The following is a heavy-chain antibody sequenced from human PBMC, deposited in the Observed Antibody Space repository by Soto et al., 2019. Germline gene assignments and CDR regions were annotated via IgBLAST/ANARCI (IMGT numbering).Heavy chain of an antibody. CDR1: GFIFSNYA. D-gene: IGHD6-19*01. CDR3: ARDERIAVAGTDT. Sequence: EVQLLESGGGLVQPGGSLRLSCEASGFIFSNYAMTLVRQAAGKGLEWVSSISGPGGSTYYADSVQGRFTISRDNSKNTQLLQMHSLRADDSARYFCARDERIAVAGTDTCGQGILVTVTS. J-gene: IGHJ5*02. V-gene: IGHV3-23*01. CDR2: ISGPGGST.